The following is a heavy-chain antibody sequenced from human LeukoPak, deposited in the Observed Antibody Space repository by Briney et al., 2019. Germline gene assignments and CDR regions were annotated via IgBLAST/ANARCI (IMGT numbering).Heavy chain of an antibody. Sequence: GGSLRLSCAASGFTFSSYSMNWVRQAPGKGLEWVSSISSSSSYIYYADSVKGRFTISRDNAKNSLYLQMNSLRAEDTAVYYCAKGDIVVVPAAIAYWGQGTLVTVSS. D-gene: IGHD2-2*01. CDR3: AKGDIVVVPAAIAY. CDR1: GFTFSSYS. J-gene: IGHJ4*02. V-gene: IGHV3-21*01. CDR2: ISSSSSYI.